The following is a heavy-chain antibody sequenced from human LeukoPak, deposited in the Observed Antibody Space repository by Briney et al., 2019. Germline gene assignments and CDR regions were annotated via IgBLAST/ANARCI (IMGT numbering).Heavy chain of an antibody. D-gene: IGHD1-26*01. CDR1: GGAISSGGRF. CDR3: RGGTHSFDY. Sequence: PSETLSLTCTLSGGAISSGGRFWGWVRQSPGKGLEWIGSLYFNVHTYYNPSLASRVTMSVDPSKIQFSLRLTYVTAADTAVYYCRGGTHSFDYWGQGIQVAVSS. J-gene: IGHJ4*02. CDR2: LYFNVHT. V-gene: IGHV4-39*07.